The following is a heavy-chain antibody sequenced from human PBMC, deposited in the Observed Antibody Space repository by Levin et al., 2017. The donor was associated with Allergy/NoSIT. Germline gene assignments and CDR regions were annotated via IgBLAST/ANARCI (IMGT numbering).Heavy chain of an antibody. CDR2: IRSKAYGGTT. J-gene: IGHJ6*02. Sequence: PGGSLRLSCTASGFTFGDYAMSWFRQAPGKGLEWVGFIRSKAYGGTTEYAASVKGRFTISRDDSKSIAYLQMNSLKTEDTAVYYCTRDDMGSDRGSSTRYGMDVWGQGTTVTVSS. V-gene: IGHV3-49*03. D-gene: IGHD2-2*01. CDR3: TRDDMGSDRGSSTRYGMDV. CDR1: GFTFGDYA.